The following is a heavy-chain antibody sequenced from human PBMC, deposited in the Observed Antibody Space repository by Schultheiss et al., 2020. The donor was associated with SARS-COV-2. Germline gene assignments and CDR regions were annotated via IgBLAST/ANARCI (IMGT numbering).Heavy chain of an antibody. Sequence: GESLKISCAASGFTFSSYGMHWVRQAPGKGLECVAVISYDGSNKYYADSVKGRFTISRDNSKNTLYLQMNSLRAEDTAVYYCARPGIQLWLQFDYWGQGTLVTVSS. CDR1: GFTFSSYG. CDR2: ISYDGSNK. D-gene: IGHD5-18*01. CDR3: ARPGIQLWLQFDY. J-gene: IGHJ4*02. V-gene: IGHV3-30*03.